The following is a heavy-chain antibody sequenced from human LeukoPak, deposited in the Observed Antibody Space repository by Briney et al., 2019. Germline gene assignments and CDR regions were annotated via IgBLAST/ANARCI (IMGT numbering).Heavy chain of an antibody. CDR1: GFTFSDAW. CDR2: IRTRAEGEPT. D-gene: IGHD3-22*01. V-gene: IGHV3-15*01. CDR3: TADLSDSSAWSFDH. Sequence: PGESLRLSCAASGFTFSDAWLGWVRQAPGKGLEWIGRIRTRAEGEPTDYPGPVKGRFSISRDHSKDTLYLEMNSLRTEDTAVYYCTADLSDSSAWSFDHWGRGTLVTVSS. J-gene: IGHJ4*02.